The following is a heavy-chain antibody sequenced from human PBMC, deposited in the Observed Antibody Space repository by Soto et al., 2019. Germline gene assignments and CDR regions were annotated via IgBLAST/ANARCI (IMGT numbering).Heavy chain of an antibody. Sequence: GGSLRLSCAASGFIFSNAWMSWVRQAPGKGLEWVGRIKSKTNGGTTDYAAPVRGRFSISRDDSKNTLYLQMSSLKTEDTAVYYCTTDDPINRYWGQGTLVTVS. CDR2: IKSKTNGGTT. J-gene: IGHJ4*02. V-gene: IGHV3-15*01. CDR1: GFIFSNAW. CDR3: TTDDPINRY.